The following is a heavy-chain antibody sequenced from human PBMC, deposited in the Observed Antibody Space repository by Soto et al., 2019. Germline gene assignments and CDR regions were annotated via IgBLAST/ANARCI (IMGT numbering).Heavy chain of an antibody. CDR2: ISAYNGDT. J-gene: IGHJ4*02. CDR3: VLGGLETGYYRDMDY. CDR1: GYTFKNYG. Sequence: QDHLVQSGGEVKKPGASAKVSCKASGYTFKNYGINWVRQAPGRGLEWVAWISAYNGDTSYAQHLQRRVTATTETLTNTAYMELRSLRPDDTAVYFCVLGGLETGYYRDMDYWGQGTLVSVSS. V-gene: IGHV1-18*04. D-gene: IGHD3-9*01.